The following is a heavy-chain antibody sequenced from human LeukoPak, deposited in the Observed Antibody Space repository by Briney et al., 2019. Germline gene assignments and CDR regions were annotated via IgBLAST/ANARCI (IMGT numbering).Heavy chain of an antibody. J-gene: IGHJ3*02. D-gene: IGHD3-3*01. CDR3: ARGLTIFGLVIMYAFDI. CDR1: EYTFTDYY. Sequence: ASVKVSCKTSEYTFTDYYMHWVRQAPGQGLECMGWINPNSGGTNYAQKFQGRVTMTRDTSINTAYMELSRLRSDDTAVYYCARGLTIFGLVIMYAFDIWGQGTMVTVSS. CDR2: INPNSGGT. V-gene: IGHV1-2*02.